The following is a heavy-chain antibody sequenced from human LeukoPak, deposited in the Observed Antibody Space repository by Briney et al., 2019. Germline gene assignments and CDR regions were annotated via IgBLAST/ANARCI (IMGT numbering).Heavy chain of an antibody. D-gene: IGHD3-3*01. CDR1: ESIVSGNY. CDR3: AHYDFWSGHALDI. CDR2: IYTGGGT. V-gene: IGHV3-66*01. J-gene: IGHJ3*02. Sequence: QAGGSLRLSCAASESIVSGNYMTWVRQAPGKGPEWLSVIYTGGGTYYADSVKGRFTISRDTSKTTVYLQMNSLRGDDTAICYCAHYDFWSGHALDIWGQGTMVTVSS.